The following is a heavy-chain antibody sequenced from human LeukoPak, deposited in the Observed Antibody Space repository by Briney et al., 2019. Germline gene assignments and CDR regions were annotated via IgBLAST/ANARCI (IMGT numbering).Heavy chain of an antibody. CDR2: IYPGDSDT. V-gene: IGHV5-51*01. CDR3: ARHTWNANVTEAYNWFDP. Sequence: PGESLKISCKGSGYSFTSYWIGWVRQMPGKGLEWMGIIYPGDSDTRYSPSFQGQVTISADKSISTAYLQWSSLKASDTAMYYCARHTWNANVTEAYNWFDPWGQGTLVTVSS. D-gene: IGHD1-1*01. CDR1: GYSFTSYW. J-gene: IGHJ5*02.